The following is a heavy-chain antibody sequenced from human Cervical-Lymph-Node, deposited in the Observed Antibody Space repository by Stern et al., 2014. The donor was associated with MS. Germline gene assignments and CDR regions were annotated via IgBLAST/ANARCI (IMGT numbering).Heavy chain of an antibody. D-gene: IGHD2-15*01. V-gene: IGHV1-3*04. CDR2: INTGNGNT. Sequence: VQLVQSGAEVKKPGASVKVSCKASGYTFTNYAMHWVRQAPGQRLEWMGWINTGNGNTKYSQKFQCRVTFTRDTSATIVYMELSSLTSEDTAVYYCARDHVVEVAALPTGWLDPWGQGTLVIVSS. CDR1: GYTFTNYA. CDR3: ARDHVVEVAALPTGWLDP. J-gene: IGHJ5*02.